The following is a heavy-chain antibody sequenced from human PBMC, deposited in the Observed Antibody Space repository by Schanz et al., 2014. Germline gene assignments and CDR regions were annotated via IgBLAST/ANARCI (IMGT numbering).Heavy chain of an antibody. CDR1: GYTFTDYG. Sequence: QVQLVQSGGEMKKPGASVKVSCKASGYTFTDYGLSWVRQAPGQGLEWLGWIRPDNGHTTYSQKVRDRVIFTTDTSANTAYMELSSLRSEDTAVYYCARAPTAYCSETSCLGTPFDYWGQGTLXTVSS. CDR3: ARAPTAYCSETSCLGTPFDY. J-gene: IGHJ4*02. V-gene: IGHV1-18*01. CDR2: IRPDNGHT. D-gene: IGHD2-2*01.